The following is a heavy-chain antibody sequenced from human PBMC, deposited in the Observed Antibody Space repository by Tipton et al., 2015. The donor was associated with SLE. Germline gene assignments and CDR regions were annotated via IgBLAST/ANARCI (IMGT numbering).Heavy chain of an antibody. J-gene: IGHJ5*02. V-gene: IGHV3-48*01. Sequence: SLRLSCAASGFTFSSYSMNWVRQAPGKGLEWVSYISSSRSTIYYADSVKGRFTISRDNAKNSLYLQMNSLRAEDTAVYYCARAGSMVATPVDPWGQGTLVTVSS. CDR2: ISSSRSTI. CDR3: ARAGSMVATPVDP. CDR1: GFTFSSYS. D-gene: IGHD5-12*01.